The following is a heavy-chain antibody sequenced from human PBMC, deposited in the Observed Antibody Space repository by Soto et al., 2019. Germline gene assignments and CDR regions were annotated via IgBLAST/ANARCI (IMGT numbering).Heavy chain of an antibody. CDR1: GGSISSSSYY. J-gene: IGHJ4*02. D-gene: IGHD1-26*01. CDR3: ARGLISGSQYSGGWYYFDS. CDR2: IYHSGST. Sequence: PSETLSLTCTVSGGSISSSSYYWSWIRQPPGKGLEWIGYIYHSGSTYYNPSLKSRVTISVDRSKNQFSLKLSSVTAADTAVYYCARGLISGSQYSGGWYYFDSWGQGTQVTVSS. V-gene: IGHV4-61*05.